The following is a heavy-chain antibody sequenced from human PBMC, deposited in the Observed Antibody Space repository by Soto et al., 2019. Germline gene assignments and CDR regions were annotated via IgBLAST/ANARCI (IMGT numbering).Heavy chain of an antibody. J-gene: IGHJ4*02. CDR1: CGSIISYY. CDR2: IYTSGST. D-gene: IGHD3-10*01. Sequence: SETLSLTCTFSCGSIISYYWSWIRQPAGKGLEWIGRIYTSGSTNYNPSLKSRVTMTRDTSINTAFMELSRLRSDDSAMYYCARDRVHDSVSYYPYWGLGTLVTVSS. V-gene: IGHV4-4*07. CDR3: ARDRVHDSVSYYPY.